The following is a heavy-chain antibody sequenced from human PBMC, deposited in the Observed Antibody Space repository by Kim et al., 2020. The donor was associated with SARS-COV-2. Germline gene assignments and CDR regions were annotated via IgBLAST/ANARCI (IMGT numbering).Heavy chain of an antibody. J-gene: IGHJ6*02. V-gene: IGHV4-4*07. Sequence: SETLSLTCTVSGGSISSYYWSWIRQPAGKGLEWIGRIYTSGSTNYNPSLKSRVTMSVDTSKNQFSLKLSSVTAADTAVYYCARESARPPIFGVVIRNYGMDVWGQGTTVTVSS. D-gene: IGHD3-3*01. CDR3: ARESARPPIFGVVIRNYGMDV. CDR1: GGSISSYY. CDR2: IYTSGST.